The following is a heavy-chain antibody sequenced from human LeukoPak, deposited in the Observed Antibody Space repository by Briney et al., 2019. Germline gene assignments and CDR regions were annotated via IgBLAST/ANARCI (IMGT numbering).Heavy chain of an antibody. CDR2: IIPILGIA. CDR1: GGTFSRYA. CDR3: ARVDTAMVIDY. Sequence: SVKVSCKASGGTFSRYAISWVRQAPGQGLEWMGRIIPILGIANYAQKFQGRVTITADKSTSTAYMELSSLRSEDTAVYYCARVDTAMVIDYWGQGTLVTVSS. D-gene: IGHD5-18*01. V-gene: IGHV1-69*04. J-gene: IGHJ4*02.